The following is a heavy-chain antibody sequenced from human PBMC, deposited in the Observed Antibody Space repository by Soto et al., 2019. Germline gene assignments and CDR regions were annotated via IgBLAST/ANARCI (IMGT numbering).Heavy chain of an antibody. V-gene: IGHV4-30-4*01. CDR2: IFSSGTT. D-gene: IGHD3-16*01. J-gene: IGHJ6*02. CDR3: ARVPSPFDYYYARDV. Sequence: SETLSLTCTVSGDSISSGNKYWSWIRQPPGKGLEWIGYIFSSGTTYYNPSLKSRLTMSLDASQNQFSLKLNSLTDADTAVYFCARVPSPFDYYYARDVWGQGTTVTVS. CDR1: GDSISSGNKY.